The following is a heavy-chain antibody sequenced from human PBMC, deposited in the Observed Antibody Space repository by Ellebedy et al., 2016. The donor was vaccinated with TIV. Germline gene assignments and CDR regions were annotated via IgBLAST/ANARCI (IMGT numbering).Heavy chain of an antibody. V-gene: IGHV3-21*01. J-gene: IGHJ4*02. D-gene: IGHD3-10*01. CDR1: GFPFSSYG. CDR2: ISESGSYI. Sequence: GGSLRLSCAASGFPFSSYGMKWVRQAPGKGLEWVSSISESGSYIYYAESVKGRFTASRDNAKNMVYLQMNSLTADDTAVYYCVRGFIGPDYWGQGTQVTVSS. CDR3: VRGFIGPDY.